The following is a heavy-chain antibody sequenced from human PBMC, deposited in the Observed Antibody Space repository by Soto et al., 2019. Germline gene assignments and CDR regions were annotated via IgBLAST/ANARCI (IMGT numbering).Heavy chain of an antibody. CDR3: AAWAEGATEVH. D-gene: IGHD2-15*01. J-gene: IGHJ4*02. V-gene: IGHV3-33*01. CDR1: GFSFSVYG. Sequence: GALRLSCETSGFSFSVYGMHWVRQAPGKGLEWVAVIWYDASKQFYAASVEGRFTISRDNSKAILYLQMNSLRAEDTAVYYCAAWAEGATEVHWGQGTLVTVSS. CDR2: IWYDASKQ.